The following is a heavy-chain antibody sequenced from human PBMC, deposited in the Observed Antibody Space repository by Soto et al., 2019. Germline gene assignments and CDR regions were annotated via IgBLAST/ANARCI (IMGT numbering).Heavy chain of an antibody. CDR2: ISYDGTDK. V-gene: IGHV3-30*18. Sequence: QVHLVESGGGVVQPGRSLTISCVGSGFAFSTYGMHWVRQAPAKGLEWVALISYDGTDKYYADSVKGRFSISRDNSKQTLSLQMDSLRPEDTAVYYWAKDFGAWSDSWGQGTLVNVSS. CDR1: GFAFSTYG. J-gene: IGHJ5*02. CDR3: AKDFGAWSDS. D-gene: IGHD6-19*01.